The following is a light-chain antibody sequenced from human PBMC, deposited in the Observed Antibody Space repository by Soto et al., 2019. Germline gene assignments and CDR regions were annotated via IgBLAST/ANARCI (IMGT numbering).Light chain of an antibody. CDR1: QSIGYY. CDR3: QQRGNWPPTWT. J-gene: IGKJ1*01. V-gene: IGKV3-11*01. Sequence: EIVLTQSPATLSLSPGERATLSCRASQSIGYYLAWYQEKPGQAPRLLIYDASIRATGIPARFSGSWSGTDFTLTINGLEPEDSAVYSCQQRGNWPPTWTFGQGTKVEIK. CDR2: DAS.